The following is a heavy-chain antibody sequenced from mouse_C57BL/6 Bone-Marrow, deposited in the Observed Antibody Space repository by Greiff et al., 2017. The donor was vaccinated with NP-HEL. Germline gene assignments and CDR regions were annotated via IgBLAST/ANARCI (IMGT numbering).Heavy chain of an antibody. CDR2: INPGSGGT. CDR3: ARWDYDGVDY. Sequence: VQLQQSGAELVRPGTSVKVSCKASGYAFTNYLIEWVKQRPGQGLEWIGVINPGSGGTNYNEKFKGKATLTADKSSSTAYMQLSSLTSEDSAVYFCARWDYDGVDYWGQGTTLTLSS. CDR1: GYAFTNYL. D-gene: IGHD2-4*01. J-gene: IGHJ2*01. V-gene: IGHV1-54*01.